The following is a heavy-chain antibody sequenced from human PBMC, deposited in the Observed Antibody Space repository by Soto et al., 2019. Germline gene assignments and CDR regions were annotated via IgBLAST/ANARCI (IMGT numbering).Heavy chain of an antibody. J-gene: IGHJ4*02. D-gene: IGHD3-9*01. CDR3: AHRVLRYFDWFLFDY. Sequence: SGPTLVNPTQTLTLTCNFSGFSLSTSGVVVGWIGQPPGKALEWLALIYWNDDKRYSPSLKSRLTITKDTSKNQVVLTMTNMDPVDTATYYCAHRVLRYFDWFLFDYWGQGTLVTVSS. CDR2: IYWNDDK. CDR1: GFSLSTSGVV. V-gene: IGHV2-5*01.